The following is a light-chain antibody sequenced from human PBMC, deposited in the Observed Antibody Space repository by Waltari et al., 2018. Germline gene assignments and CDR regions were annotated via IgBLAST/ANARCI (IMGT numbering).Light chain of an antibody. CDR3: QHYNNRPPYS. J-gene: IGKJ2*03. Sequence: EIELTQSPATLSASPGERVTLSSRASQGISNNLVWYQHKPGQSPRLLIYGASARATGVPERFSGSGYRTEFTLTISSLQSEDFAVYYCQHYNNRPPYSFGQGTKLEI. V-gene: IGKV3-15*01. CDR2: GAS. CDR1: QGISNN.